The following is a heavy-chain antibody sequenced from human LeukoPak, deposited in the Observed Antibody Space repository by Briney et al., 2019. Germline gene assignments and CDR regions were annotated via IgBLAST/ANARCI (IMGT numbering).Heavy chain of an antibody. CDR1: GFTFNIYG. CDR3: AKDRGDGYPTHFDY. D-gene: IGHD5-24*01. Sequence: GGSLRLSCAAAGFTFNIYGMHWVRQAPGKGLECGSCIRYEVSNKYYADSVKGRFTISRDNSKNTLYLQMNSLRAEDTAVYYCAKDRGDGYPTHFDYWGQGTLVTVSS. J-gene: IGHJ4*02. V-gene: IGHV3-30*02. CDR2: IRYEVSNK.